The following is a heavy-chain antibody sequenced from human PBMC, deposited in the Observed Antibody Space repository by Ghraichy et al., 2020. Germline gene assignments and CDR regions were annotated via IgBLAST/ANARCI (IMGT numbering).Heavy chain of an antibody. CDR1: GGTFSSYA. J-gene: IGHJ4*02. V-gene: IGHV1-69*13. CDR3: ARDGILAAAGTGFDY. CDR2: IIPIFGTA. Sequence: SVKVSCKASGGTFSSYAISWVRQAPGQGLEWMGGIIPIFGTANYAQKFQGRVTITADESTSTAYMELSSLRSEDTAVYYCARDGILAAAGTGFDYWGQGTLVTVSS. D-gene: IGHD6-13*01.